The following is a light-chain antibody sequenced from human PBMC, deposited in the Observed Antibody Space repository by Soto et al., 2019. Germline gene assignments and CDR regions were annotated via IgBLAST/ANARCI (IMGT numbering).Light chain of an antibody. Sequence: QSALTQPRSVSGSPGQSVTISCTGTSSDVGGYNYVSWYQQHPGKAPKLMIYDVSKRPSGVPDRFSGSKSGNTASLTISGLQVEDEADYYCSSYAGSYFWVFGGGTKLTVL. CDR1: SSDVGGYNY. CDR3: SSYAGSYFWV. V-gene: IGLV2-11*01. CDR2: DVS. J-gene: IGLJ3*02.